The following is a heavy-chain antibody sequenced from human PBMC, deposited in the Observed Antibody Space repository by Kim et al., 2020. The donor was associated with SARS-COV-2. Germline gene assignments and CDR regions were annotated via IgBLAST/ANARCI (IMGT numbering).Heavy chain of an antibody. V-gene: IGHV4-59*01. J-gene: IGHJ4*02. CDR3: ARAGSSWYFYFDY. CDR1: GGSISSYY. D-gene: IGHD6-13*01. CDR2: IYYSGST. Sequence: SETLSLTCTVSGGSISSYYWSWIRQPPGKGLEWIGYIYYSGSTNYNPSLKSRVTISVDTSKNQFSLKLSSVTAADTAVYYCARAGSSWYFYFDYWGQGTLVTVSS.